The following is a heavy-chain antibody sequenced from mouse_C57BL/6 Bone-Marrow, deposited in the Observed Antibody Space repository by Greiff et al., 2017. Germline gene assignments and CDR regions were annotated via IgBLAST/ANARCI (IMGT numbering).Heavy chain of an antibody. CDR1: GFTFSDAW. CDR3: TRPCWDVRAMYY. CDR2: IRNKANNHAT. J-gene: IGHJ4*01. D-gene: IGHD4-1*01. Sequence: EVKLVESGGGLVQPGGSMKLSCAASGFTFSDAWMDWVRQSPEKGLEWVAEIRNKANNHATYYAESVKGRFTISRDDSKSSVYLQMNSLRAEDTGIYCCTRPCWDVRAMYYWCQGTSVTFSS. V-gene: IGHV6-6*01.